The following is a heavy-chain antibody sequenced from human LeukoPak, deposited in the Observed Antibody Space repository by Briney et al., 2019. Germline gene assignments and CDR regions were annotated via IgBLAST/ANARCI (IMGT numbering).Heavy chain of an antibody. CDR3: ARNGNYDFWSGPLLP. Sequence: GASVKVSCKASGGTFSSYAISWVRQAPGQGLEWMGGIIPIFGTANYAQKFQGRVTITTDESTSTAYMELSSLRSEDTAVYYCARNGNYDFWSGPLLPWGQGTLVTVSS. J-gene: IGHJ5*02. CDR1: GGTFSSYA. CDR2: IIPIFGTA. V-gene: IGHV1-69*05. D-gene: IGHD3-3*01.